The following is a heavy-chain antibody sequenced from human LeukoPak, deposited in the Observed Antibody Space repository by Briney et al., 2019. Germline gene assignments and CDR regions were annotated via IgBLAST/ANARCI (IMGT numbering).Heavy chain of an antibody. Sequence: GGSLRPSCAASGFTFDDYAMHWVRQAPGKGLEWVSGISWNSGSIGYADSVKGRFTISRDNAKNSLYLQMNSLRAEDTALYYCAKDIAQAYGMDVWGQGTTVTVSS. V-gene: IGHV3-9*01. J-gene: IGHJ6*02. CDR3: AKDIAQAYGMDV. CDR1: GFTFDDYA. CDR2: ISWNSGSI.